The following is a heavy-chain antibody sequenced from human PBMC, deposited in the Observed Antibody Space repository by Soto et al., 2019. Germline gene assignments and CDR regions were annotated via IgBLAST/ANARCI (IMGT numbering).Heavy chain of an antibody. Sequence: PSETLSLTCAVSGGSISSSNWWSWVRQPPGKGLEWIGEIYHSGSTNYNPSLKSRVTISVDKSKNQFSLQLNSVTPEDTAVYYCARGPWLEPTSRPGAPEYYFDYWGQGTLVTVSS. D-gene: IGHD1-1*01. CDR2: IYHSGST. J-gene: IGHJ4*02. V-gene: IGHV4-4*02. CDR1: GGSISSSNW. CDR3: ARGPWLEPTSRPGAPEYYFDY.